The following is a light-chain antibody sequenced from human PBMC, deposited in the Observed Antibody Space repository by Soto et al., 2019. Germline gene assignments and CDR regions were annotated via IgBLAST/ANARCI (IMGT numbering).Light chain of an antibody. CDR2: DAS. CDR1: QSVSSY. CDR3: QQSNDRPPIT. V-gene: IGKV3D-15*01. Sequence: EIVMTQYPATLSVSPGERSTLSCMASQSVSSYLAWYQQKPGQAPRLLIYDASNRATGIPARFSGSGSGSEFTLTISGLQSEDFAVYYCQQSNDRPPITVGQGTRLEIK. J-gene: IGKJ5*01.